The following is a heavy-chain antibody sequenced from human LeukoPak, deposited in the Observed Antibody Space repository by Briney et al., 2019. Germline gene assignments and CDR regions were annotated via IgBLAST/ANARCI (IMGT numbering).Heavy chain of an antibody. V-gene: IGHV3-30*04. J-gene: IGHJ4*02. CDR2: ISYDGSNK. D-gene: IGHD2-15*01. Sequence: PGGSLRLSCAASGFTFSSYAMHWVRQAPGKGLEWVGVISYDGSNKYYADSVMGRFTISRDNSKNTLYLQMNSLRAENTAVYYCARESGIVFSGGSCYPSPCDYWGQGTLVTVSS. CDR3: ARESGIVFSGGSCYPSPCDY. CDR1: GFTFSSYA.